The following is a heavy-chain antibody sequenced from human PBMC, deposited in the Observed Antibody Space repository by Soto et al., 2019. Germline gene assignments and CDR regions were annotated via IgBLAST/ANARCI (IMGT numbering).Heavy chain of an antibody. Sequence: GESLKISGKGSGYSFTSYWIGWVRQMPGKGLEWMGIIYPGDSDTRYSPSFQGQVTISADKSISTAYLQWSSLKASDTAMYYCARRLGYCSGGSCYSGYFDYWGQGTLVTVSS. V-gene: IGHV5-51*01. CDR1: GYSFTSYW. J-gene: IGHJ4*02. CDR3: ARRLGYCSGGSCYSGYFDY. D-gene: IGHD2-15*01. CDR2: IYPGDSDT.